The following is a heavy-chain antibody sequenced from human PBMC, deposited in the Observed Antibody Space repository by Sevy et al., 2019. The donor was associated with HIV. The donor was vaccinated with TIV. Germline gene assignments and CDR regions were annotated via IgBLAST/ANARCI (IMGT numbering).Heavy chain of an antibody. Sequence: GGSLRLSCAASGVTFSSYGIHWVRQAPGKGLEWVAVISYDGSKKNHAESMKDRFTISRDNSKNTLYLEMSSLRPEDTAAYYCAHSSGLYGYYYGMDVWGQGTTVTVSS. V-gene: IGHV3-30*03. CDR1: GVTFSSYG. CDR3: AHSSGLYGYYYGMDV. J-gene: IGHJ6*02. CDR2: ISYDGSKK. D-gene: IGHD4-17*01.